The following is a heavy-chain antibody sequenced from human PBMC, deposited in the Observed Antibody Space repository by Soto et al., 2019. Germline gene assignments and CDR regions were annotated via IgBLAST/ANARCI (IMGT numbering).Heavy chain of an antibody. CDR2: IYYSGST. D-gene: IGHD3-16*02. Sequence: QVQLQESGPGLVKPSQTLSLTCTVSGGSISSGDYYWSWIRQPPGKGLEWIGYIYYSGSTYYNPSLMSRVTISVDTSKNQFSLKLSSVTAADTAVYYCASTPVRLGELSPRDYWGQGTLVTVSS. J-gene: IGHJ4*02. V-gene: IGHV4-30-4*01. CDR3: ASTPVRLGELSPRDY. CDR1: GGSISSGDYY.